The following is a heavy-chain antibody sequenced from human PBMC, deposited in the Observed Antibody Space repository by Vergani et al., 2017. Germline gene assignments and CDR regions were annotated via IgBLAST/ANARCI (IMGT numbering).Heavy chain of an antibody. CDR1: GGSISSGSYY. J-gene: IGHJ6*02. V-gene: IGHV4-61*02. CDR2: IYTSGST. CDR3: AALRITMVRGVMTSYYYYGMDV. Sequence: QVQLQESGPGLVKPSQTLSLTCTVSGGSISSGSYYWSWIRQPAGKGLEWIGRIYTSGSTNYNPSLKSRVTISVDTSNNQFFLKLSSVTAADTAGYYCAALRITMVRGVMTSYYYYGMDVWGQGTTVTVSS. D-gene: IGHD3-10*01.